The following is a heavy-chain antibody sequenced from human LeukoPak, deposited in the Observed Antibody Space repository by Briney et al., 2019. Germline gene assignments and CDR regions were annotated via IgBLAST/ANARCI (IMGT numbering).Heavy chain of an antibody. CDR1: GRSISSGSYY. J-gene: IGHJ5*02. V-gene: IGHV4-61*02. D-gene: IGHD6-19*01. CDR3: ARIKAVSGIPNWFDP. CDR2: IYTSGST. Sequence: SETLSLTCTVSGRSISSGSYYWSWIRQPAGKGLEWIGRIYTSGSTNYNPSLKSRVTISVDTSKNQFSLKLSSVTAADTAVYYCARIKAVSGIPNWFDPWGQGTLVTVSS.